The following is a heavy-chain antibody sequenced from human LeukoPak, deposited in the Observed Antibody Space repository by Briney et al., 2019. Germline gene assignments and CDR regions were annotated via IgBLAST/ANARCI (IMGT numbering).Heavy chain of an antibody. D-gene: IGHD2-21*02. CDR2: IIPIFGTA. V-gene: IGHV1-69*05. Sequence: ASVKVSCKASGGTFSSYAISWVRQAPGQGLEWMGGIIPIFGTANYAQKFQGRVTITTDESTSTAYMELSSLRSEDTAVYYCARDHAKYCGGDCYSASEPYYYYYYMDVWGKGTTVTVSS. CDR3: ARDHAKYCGGDCYSASEPYYYYYYMDV. CDR1: GGTFSSYA. J-gene: IGHJ6*03.